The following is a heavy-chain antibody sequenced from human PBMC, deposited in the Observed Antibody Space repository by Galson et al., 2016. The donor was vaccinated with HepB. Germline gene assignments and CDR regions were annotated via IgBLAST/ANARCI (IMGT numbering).Heavy chain of an antibody. V-gene: IGHV2-5*01. CDR2: IYWTDDK. CDR1: GVSLRVSGAG. J-gene: IGHJ6*02. CDR3: AHNYDFWSGHHSQNYFYYGMDV. D-gene: IGHD3-3*01. Sequence: ALVKPTQTLTLTCTLSGVSLRVSGAGVGWIRQPPGKALEWLALIYWTDDKRYSPSLKSRFTITKDRSTTMVVLRMTNMHPEDTATYYCAHNYDFWSGHHSQNYFYYGMDVWGQGTTVTVSS.